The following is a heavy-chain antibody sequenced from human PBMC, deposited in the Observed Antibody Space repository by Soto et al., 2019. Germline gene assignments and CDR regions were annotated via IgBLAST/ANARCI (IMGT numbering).Heavy chain of an antibody. CDR2: IYYSGST. CDR1: GGSISSGGYY. D-gene: IGHD4-17*01. V-gene: IGHV4-31*03. Sequence: QVQLQESGPGLVKPSQTLSLTCTVSGGSISSGGYYWSWIRQHPGKGLEWIGYIYYSGSTYYNPSLKSRVTRSVDTSKNQCSLKLNSVTAADTAVYYCARAGEGDYDPHLDYWGQGTLVTVSS. CDR3: ARAGEGDYDPHLDY. J-gene: IGHJ4*02.